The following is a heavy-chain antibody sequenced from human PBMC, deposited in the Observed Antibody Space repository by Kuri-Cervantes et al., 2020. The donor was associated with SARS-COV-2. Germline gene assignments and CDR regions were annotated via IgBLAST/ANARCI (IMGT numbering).Heavy chain of an antibody. D-gene: IGHD3-3*01. V-gene: IGHV3-49*04. CDR1: GFTFSSYS. J-gene: IGHJ4*02. Sequence: GESLKISCAASGFTFSSYSTNWVRQAPGKGLEWVGFIRSKAYGGTTEYAASVKGRFTISRDDSKSIAYLQMNSLKTEDTAVYYCTKDDFWSGYSDYWGQGTLVTVSS. CDR2: IRSKAYGGTT. CDR3: TKDDFWSGYSDY.